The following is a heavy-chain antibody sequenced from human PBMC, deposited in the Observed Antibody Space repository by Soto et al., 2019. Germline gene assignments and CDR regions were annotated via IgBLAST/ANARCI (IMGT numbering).Heavy chain of an antibody. V-gene: IGHV3-53*01. CDR2: IYSGGST. CDR3: ATPPTGTPRGYYYYGMDV. D-gene: IGHD1-1*01. CDR1: GFTVSSNY. Sequence: PGGSLRLSCAASGFTVSSNYMSWVRQAPGKGLEWVSVIYSGGSTYYADSVKGRFTISRDNSKNTLYLQMNSLRAEDTAVYYCATPPTGTPRGYYYYGMDVWGQGTTVTVSS. J-gene: IGHJ6*02.